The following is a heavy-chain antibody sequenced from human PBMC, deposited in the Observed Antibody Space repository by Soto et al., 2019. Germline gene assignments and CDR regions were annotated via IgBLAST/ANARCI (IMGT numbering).Heavy chain of an antibody. CDR1: GGTFSTYA. Sequence: ASVKVSCKASGGTFSTYAISWVRQAPGQGLEWMGGIIPIFGTANYAQKFQGRVTITADASTGTAYMELSSLRSEDTAVYFCARDAPLGAIAAFDIWGQGTTVTVSS. CDR2: IIPIFGTA. J-gene: IGHJ3*02. D-gene: IGHD1-26*01. V-gene: IGHV1-69*13. CDR3: ARDAPLGAIAAFDI.